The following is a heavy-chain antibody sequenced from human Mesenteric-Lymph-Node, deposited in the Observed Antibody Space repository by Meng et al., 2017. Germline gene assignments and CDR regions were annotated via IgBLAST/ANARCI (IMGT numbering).Heavy chain of an antibody. D-gene: IGHD3-3*01. CDR2: ISGSGTST. CDR1: GFTFNTYA. Sequence: GGSLRLSCAASGFTFNTYAMNWVRQAPGRGLEWVSAISGSGTSTYYADSVKGRFTISRDNAKNSLYLQMNSLRAEDTAVYYCARSPGFEWLSYNWFDPWGQGTLVTVSS. CDR3: ARSPGFEWLSYNWFDP. J-gene: IGHJ5*02. V-gene: IGHV3-23*01.